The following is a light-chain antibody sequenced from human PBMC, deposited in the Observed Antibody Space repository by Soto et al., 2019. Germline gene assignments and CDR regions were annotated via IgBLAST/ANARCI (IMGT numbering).Light chain of an antibody. V-gene: IGLV2-14*01. Sequence: QSVRTQPASLSGSPGQSITISCTGTSSDVADYNYVSWYQQHPGKAPKLMIYEVSNRPSGVSNRFSGSKSDNAASLTISGLQAEDEADYYCNSYTKTNTWVFGTGTKVTVL. J-gene: IGLJ1*01. CDR3: NSYTKTNTWV. CDR1: SSDVADYNY. CDR2: EVS.